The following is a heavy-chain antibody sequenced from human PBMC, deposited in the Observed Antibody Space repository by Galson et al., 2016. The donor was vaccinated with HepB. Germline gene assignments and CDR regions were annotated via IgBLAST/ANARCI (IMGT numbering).Heavy chain of an antibody. CDR3: ARDREGPDSRYFDL. CDR1: GGSISSGGYY. CDR2: IYYSGST. D-gene: IGHD1-26*01. Sequence: TLSLTCTVSGGSISSGGYYWSWIRQHPGKGLEWIGFIYYSGSTYYNPSLKSRVTISVDTSKNQFSLKLSSVTAADTAVYYCARDREGPDSRYFDLWGRGTLVTVSS. J-gene: IGHJ2*01. V-gene: IGHV4-31*03.